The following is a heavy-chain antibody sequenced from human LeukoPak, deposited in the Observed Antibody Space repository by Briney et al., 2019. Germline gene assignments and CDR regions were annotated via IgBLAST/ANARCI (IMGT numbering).Heavy chain of an antibody. CDR2: INHSGST. D-gene: IGHD6-19*01. Sequence: SETLSLTCAVYGGSFSGYYWSWIRQPPGKGLEWIGEINHSGSTNYNPSLKSRVTISVDTSKNQFSLKLSSVTAADTAVYYCARDLGIAVALDGMDVWGQGTTVTVSS. V-gene: IGHV4-34*01. CDR3: ARDLGIAVALDGMDV. J-gene: IGHJ6*02. CDR1: GGSFSGYY.